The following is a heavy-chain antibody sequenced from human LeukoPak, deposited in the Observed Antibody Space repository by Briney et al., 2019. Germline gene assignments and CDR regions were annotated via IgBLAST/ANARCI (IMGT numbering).Heavy chain of an antibody. Sequence: SETLSLTCTVSGGSISSSSYYWGWLRQPPGKGLEWIGTIYYSGSTYYNPSLKSRVTISVDTSKNQFSLKLSSVTAADTAVYYCARGAQWLVDYWGQGTLVTVSS. D-gene: IGHD6-19*01. CDR2: IYYSGST. V-gene: IGHV4-39*01. CDR3: ARGAQWLVDY. CDR1: GGSISSSSYY. J-gene: IGHJ4*02.